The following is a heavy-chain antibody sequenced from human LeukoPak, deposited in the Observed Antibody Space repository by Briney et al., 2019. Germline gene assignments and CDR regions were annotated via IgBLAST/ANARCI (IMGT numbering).Heavy chain of an antibody. CDR1: GGSIANYY. CDR3: ARVARAAGLDS. V-gene: IGHV4-59*01. D-gene: IGHD6-13*01. Sequence: SETLSLTCTVSGGSIANYYWSWIRQPPGKGLEWIAYIYYNGNADYNPSLKSRVTISVDTSKSQFSLKLSSVTAADTAMYYCARVARAAGLDSWGQGTPVTVSS. CDR2: IYYNGNA. J-gene: IGHJ4*02.